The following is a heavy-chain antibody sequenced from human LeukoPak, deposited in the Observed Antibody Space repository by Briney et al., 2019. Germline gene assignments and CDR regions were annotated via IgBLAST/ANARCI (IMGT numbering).Heavy chain of an antibody. V-gene: IGHV3-7*03. D-gene: IGHD1/OR15-1a*01. CDR1: GFTFSSYR. CDR2: IKKEGSEK. CDR3: AKGPRALEHSTHRFDY. Sequence: GGSLRLSCAASGFTFSSYRMSWVRQAPGKGLEWVANIKKEGSEKYYVESVEGRITISKDNANTSLYLQMNSLGAEDTAVYYCAKGPRALEHSTHRFDYWGQGTLVTVSS. J-gene: IGHJ4*02.